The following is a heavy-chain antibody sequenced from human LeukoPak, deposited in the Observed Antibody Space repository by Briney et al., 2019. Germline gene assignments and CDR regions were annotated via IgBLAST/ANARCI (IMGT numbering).Heavy chain of an antibody. CDR1: GFIFRSYA. Sequence: GGSLRLSCVGSGFIFRSYAVTWARQAPGKGLEWVSSITANGDATYYADSVKGRFTISRDNSKNTLYLQMSSLRAEDTAVYFCATFGVIIRNDYFDFWGQGALVAVSS. D-gene: IGHD3-3*01. CDR3: ATFGVIIRNDYFDF. V-gene: IGHV3-23*01. CDR2: ITANGDAT. J-gene: IGHJ4*02.